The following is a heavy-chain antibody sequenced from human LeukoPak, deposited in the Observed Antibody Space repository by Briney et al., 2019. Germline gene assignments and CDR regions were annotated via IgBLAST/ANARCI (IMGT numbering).Heavy chain of an antibody. CDR1: GFAFSRYW. CDR3: ARYYYDSRGENDAFDL. CDR2: IKEDGSEK. D-gene: IGHD3-22*01. J-gene: IGHJ3*01. Sequence: GGSLRLSCAASGFAFSRYWMSWVRQAPEKRLEWVANIKEDGSEKYYVDSVKGRFTISRDNAKNSLYLQVNSLRVEDTAVYYCARYYYDSRGENDAFDLWGQGTMVTVSS. V-gene: IGHV3-7*01.